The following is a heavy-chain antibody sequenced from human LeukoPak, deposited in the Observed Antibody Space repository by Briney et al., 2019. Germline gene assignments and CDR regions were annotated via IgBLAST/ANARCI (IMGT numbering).Heavy chain of an antibody. Sequence: SETLSLTCTLSGGSISSYYWSWIRQPPGKGREGIGYIYYSGSTNYNPSLKSRVTISVDTSKNQFSLKLSSVTAADTAVYYCARWTGSYASGFDYWGQGTLVTVSS. CDR3: ARWTGSYASGFDY. CDR2: IYYSGST. D-gene: IGHD1-26*01. CDR1: GGSISSYY. V-gene: IGHV4-59*01. J-gene: IGHJ4*02.